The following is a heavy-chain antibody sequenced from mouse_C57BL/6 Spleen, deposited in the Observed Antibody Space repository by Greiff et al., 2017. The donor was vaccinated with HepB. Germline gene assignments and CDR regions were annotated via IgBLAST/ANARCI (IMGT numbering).Heavy chain of an antibody. CDR3: AIDKGIYDYDGYYAMDY. V-gene: IGHV5-4*01. CDR2: ISDGGSYT. D-gene: IGHD2-4*01. J-gene: IGHJ4*01. Sequence: EVQLVESGGGLVKPGGSLKLSCAASGFTFSSYAMSWVRQTPEKRLEWVATISDGGSYTYYPDNVKGRFTISRDNAKNNLYLQMSHLKSEDTAMYYCAIDKGIYDYDGYYAMDYWGQGTSVTVSS. CDR1: GFTFSSYA.